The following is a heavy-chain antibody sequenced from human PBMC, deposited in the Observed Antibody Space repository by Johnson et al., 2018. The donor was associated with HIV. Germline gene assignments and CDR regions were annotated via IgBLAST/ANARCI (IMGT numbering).Heavy chain of an antibody. CDR1: GFAFSSYA. CDR3: AKDSGVATLVTGAFDI. V-gene: IGHV3-23*04. J-gene: IGHJ3*02. CDR2: ISGSGGST. Sequence: VQLVESGGGLVQPGGSLRLSCAASGFAFSSYAMTWVRQAPGTGLEWVSSISGSGGSTYYADSVKGQFTISRDNSKNTLYLQMNSLRAEDTAVYYCAKDSGVATLVTGAFDIWGQGTMVTVSS. D-gene: IGHD4-23*01.